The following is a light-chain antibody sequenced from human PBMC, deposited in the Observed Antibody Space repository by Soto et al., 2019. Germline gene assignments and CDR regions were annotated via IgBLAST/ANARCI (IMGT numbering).Light chain of an antibody. V-gene: IGLV1-51*01. CDR2: DNN. CDR1: SSNIGKNY. J-gene: IGLJ1*01. Sequence: QSVLTQPPSVSAAPGQKVTISCSGTSSNIGKNYPSWYQQFPGAAPKLLIYDNNKRPSGIPDRFSGSKSGTSATLGITGLQTGDEADYYCGTWDSSLSVYVFGTGTKLTVL. CDR3: GTWDSSLSVYV.